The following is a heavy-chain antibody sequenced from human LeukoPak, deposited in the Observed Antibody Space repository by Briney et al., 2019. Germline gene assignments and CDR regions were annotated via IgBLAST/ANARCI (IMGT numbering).Heavy chain of an antibody. Sequence: SVKVSCKASGGTFSGYAISWVRQAPGQGLEWMGRIIPILGIANYAQKFQSRVTITADKSTSTAYMELSSLRSEDTAVYYCARDSKDAAMVPYYYYYGMDVWGQGTTVTVSS. J-gene: IGHJ6*02. CDR2: IIPILGIA. CDR3: ARDSKDAAMVPYYYYYGMDV. V-gene: IGHV1-69*04. D-gene: IGHD5-18*01. CDR1: GGTFSGYA.